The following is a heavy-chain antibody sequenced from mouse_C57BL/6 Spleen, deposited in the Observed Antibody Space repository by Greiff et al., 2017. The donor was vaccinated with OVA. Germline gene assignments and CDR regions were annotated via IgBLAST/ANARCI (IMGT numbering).Heavy chain of an antibody. CDR2: ISDGGSYT. CDR3: ASSSCAY. J-gene: IGHJ3*01. V-gene: IGHV5-4*03. CDR1: GFTFSSYA. Sequence: EVKLMESGGGLVKPGGSLKLSCAASGFTFSSYAMSWVRQTPEKRLEWVATISDGGSYTYYPDNVKVRFTISRDNAKNNLYLQMSHLKSEDTAMYYCASSSCAYWGQGTLGTVSA. D-gene: IGHD6-1*01.